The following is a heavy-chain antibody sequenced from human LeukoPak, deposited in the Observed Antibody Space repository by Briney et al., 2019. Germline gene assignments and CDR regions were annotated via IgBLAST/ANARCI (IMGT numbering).Heavy chain of an antibody. CDR3: AKVPGARGKFNCFDP. J-gene: IGHJ5*02. V-gene: IGHV3-48*03. CDR1: GFSLSSYE. D-gene: IGHD5-12*01. Sequence: GGSLRLSCVVSGFSLSSYEMHWVRQAPGTGQERVSYITSSSDTIYYTHPVKGRFTISRDNAKNSLYLQMNSLRPEDTAVYYCAKVPGARGKFNCFDPWGEGTLVTVSS. CDR2: ITSSSDTI.